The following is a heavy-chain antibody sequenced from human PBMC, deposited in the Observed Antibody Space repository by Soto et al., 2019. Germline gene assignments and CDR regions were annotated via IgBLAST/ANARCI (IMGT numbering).Heavy chain of an antibody. Sequence: GESLQISCTGSGYSFTSYWISWVRQMPGKGLEWMGRIDPSDSYTNYSPSFQGHVTISADKSITTAYLQWSSLKASDTAMYYCARHRPTTIVFDYWGQGXLVTVYS. J-gene: IGHJ4*02. CDR3: ARHRPTTIVFDY. V-gene: IGHV5-10-1*01. CDR1: GYSFTSYW. CDR2: IDPSDSYT. D-gene: IGHD4-4*01.